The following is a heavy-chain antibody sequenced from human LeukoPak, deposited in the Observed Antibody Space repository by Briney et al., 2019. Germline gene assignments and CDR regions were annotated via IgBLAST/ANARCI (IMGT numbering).Heavy chain of an antibody. D-gene: IGHD5-18*01. CDR2: IWYDGSNK. J-gene: IGHJ4*02. CDR3: ARGYSYGYLTSPLDY. CDR1: GFTFSSYG. V-gene: IGHV3-33*01. Sequence: QTGGSLRLSCAASGFTFSSYGMHWVRQAPGKGLEWVAVIWYDGSNKYYADSVKGRFTISRDNSKNTLYLQMNSLRAEDTAVYYCARGYSYGYLTSPLDYWGQGTLVTVSS.